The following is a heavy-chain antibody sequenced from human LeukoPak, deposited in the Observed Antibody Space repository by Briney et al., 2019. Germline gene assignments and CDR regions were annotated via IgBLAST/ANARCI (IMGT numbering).Heavy chain of an antibody. CDR1: GFTFSSYG. D-gene: IGHD3-22*01. V-gene: IGHV3-30*18. Sequence: GGSLRLSCAASGFTFSSYGMHWVRQAPGKGLEWVAVISYDGSNKYYADSVKGRFTISRDNSKSTLYLQMNSLRAEDTAVYYCAKDLKRTAMVRYYDSSGYTFDYWGQGTLVTVSS. CDR3: AKDLKRTAMVRYYDSSGYTFDY. J-gene: IGHJ4*02. CDR2: ISYDGSNK.